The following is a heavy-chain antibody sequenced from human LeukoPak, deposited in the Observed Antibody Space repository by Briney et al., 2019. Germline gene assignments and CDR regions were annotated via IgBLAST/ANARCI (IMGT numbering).Heavy chain of an antibody. Sequence: SETLSLTCAVYGGSFSGYYWSWIRQPPGKGLEWIGEINHSGSTNYNPSLKSRVTISVDTSKNQFSLKLSSVTAADTAVYYCARARLLWFGELSWFDPWGQGTLVTVSS. CDR1: GGSFSGYY. CDR2: INHSGST. J-gene: IGHJ5*02. V-gene: IGHV4-34*01. D-gene: IGHD3-10*01. CDR3: ARARLLWFGELSWFDP.